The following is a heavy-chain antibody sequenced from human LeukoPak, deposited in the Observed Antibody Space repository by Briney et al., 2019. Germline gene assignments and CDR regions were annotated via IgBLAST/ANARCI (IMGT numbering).Heavy chain of an antibody. J-gene: IGHJ3*02. CDR2: IIPIFGTA. CDR3: ARNYYYDSSGYYAFDI. D-gene: IGHD3-22*01. V-gene: IGHV1-69*13. Sequence: SVKVSCKASGGTFSSYAISWVRQAPGQGLEWMGGIIPIFGTANYAQKFQGRVTITADESTSTAYMELSSLRSEDTAVYYCARNYYYDSSGYYAFDIWGQGTMVTVSS. CDR1: GGTFSSYA.